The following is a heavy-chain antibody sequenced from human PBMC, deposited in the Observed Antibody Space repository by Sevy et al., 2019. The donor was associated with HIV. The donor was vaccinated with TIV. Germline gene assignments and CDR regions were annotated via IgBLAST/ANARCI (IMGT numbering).Heavy chain of an antibody. CDR2: FYYSEST. J-gene: IGHJ5*02. Sequence: SETLSLTCTVSGGSISISSYYWGWIRQPSGKGLEWIGSFYYSESTYYNPSLKSRVTISVDTSKNQFSLRLTSVTAADTALYYCAGYIVGGGGRGSWGQGTLVTVSS. D-gene: IGHD1-26*01. CDR3: AGYIVGGGGRGS. CDR1: GGSISISSYY. V-gene: IGHV4-39*07.